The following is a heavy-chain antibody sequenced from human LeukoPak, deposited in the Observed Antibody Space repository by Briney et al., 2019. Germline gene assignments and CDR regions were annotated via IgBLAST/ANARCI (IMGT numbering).Heavy chain of an antibody. Sequence: SETLSLTXTVSGGSISSSSYYWGWIRQPPGKGLEWIGSIYYSGSTYYNPSLKSRVTISVDTSKNQFSLKLSSVTAADTAVYYCARLAPTGANVDYWGQGTLVTVSS. J-gene: IGHJ4*02. CDR2: IYYSGST. V-gene: IGHV4-39*01. CDR1: GGSISSSSYY. CDR3: ARLAPTGANVDY. D-gene: IGHD1-26*01.